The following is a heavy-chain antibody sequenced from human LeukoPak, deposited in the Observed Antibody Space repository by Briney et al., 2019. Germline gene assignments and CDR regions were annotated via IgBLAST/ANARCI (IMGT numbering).Heavy chain of an antibody. CDR3: ARDYCSSTSCLFDY. Sequence: ASVKVSCKASGGTFSSYAISWVRQAPGQGLEWMGRITPNGGDTNYAQKFQGRVTMTRDTSISTAYMELSRLRSDDTAVYYCARDYCSSTSCLFDYWGQGTPVTVSS. V-gene: IGHV1-2*06. CDR2: ITPNGGDT. D-gene: IGHD2-2*01. CDR1: GGTFSSYA. J-gene: IGHJ4*02.